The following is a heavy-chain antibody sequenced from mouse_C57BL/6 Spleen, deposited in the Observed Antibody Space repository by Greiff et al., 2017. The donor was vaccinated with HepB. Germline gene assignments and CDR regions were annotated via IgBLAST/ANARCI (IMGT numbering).Heavy chain of an antibody. J-gene: IGHJ4*01. D-gene: IGHD2-1*01. Sequence: QVQLKQPGAELVMPGASVKLSCKASGYTFTSYWMHWVKQRPGQGLEWIGEIDPSDSYTNYNQKFKGKSTLTVDKSSSTAYMQLSSLTSEDSAVYYCARRHYGNYEGYAMDYWGQGTSVTVSS. CDR2: IDPSDSYT. CDR3: ARRHYGNYEGYAMDY. V-gene: IGHV1-69*01. CDR1: GYTFTSYW.